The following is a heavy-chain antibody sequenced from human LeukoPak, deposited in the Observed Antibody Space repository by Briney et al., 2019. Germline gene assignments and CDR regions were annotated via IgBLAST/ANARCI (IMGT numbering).Heavy chain of an antibody. J-gene: IGHJ1*01. CDR3: ARDPQGQQLFQH. Sequence: ASVKVSCKASGYTFTSYYMHWVRQAPGQGLEWMGIVNPSGGSTSYAQKFQGRVTMTRDMSTSTVYMELSSLRSEDTAVYYCARDPQGQQLFQHWGQGTLVTVSS. D-gene: IGHD6-13*01. CDR1: GYTFTSYY. V-gene: IGHV1-46*01. CDR2: VNPSGGST.